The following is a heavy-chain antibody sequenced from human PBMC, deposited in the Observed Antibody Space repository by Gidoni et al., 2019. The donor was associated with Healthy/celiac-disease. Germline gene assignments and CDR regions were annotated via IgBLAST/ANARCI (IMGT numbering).Heavy chain of an antibody. V-gene: IGHV2-26*01. CDR3: ARTTHTIFGVGSGYYGMDV. J-gene: IGHJ6*02. D-gene: IGHD3-3*01. CDR1: GFSLSNARMG. Sequence: QVTLKESGPVLVKPTETLTLTCPVSGFSLSNARMGVSWIRQPPGKALEWLAHIFSNDEKSYSTSLKSRLTISKDTSKSQVVLTMTNMDPVDTATYYCARTTHTIFGVGSGYYGMDVWGQGTTVTVSS. CDR2: IFSNDEK.